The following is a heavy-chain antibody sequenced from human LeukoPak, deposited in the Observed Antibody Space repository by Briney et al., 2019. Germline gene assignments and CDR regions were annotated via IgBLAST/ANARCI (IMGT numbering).Heavy chain of an antibody. CDR3: AKDPSGSYLLNFDS. Sequence: GGSLRLSCAASGFTFSSYAMHWVRQAPGKGLEWVAVISYDGGNKYYADSVKGRFTISRDNSKNTLYLQMNSLRAEDTAVYYCAKDPSGSYLLNFDSWGQGTLVTVSS. J-gene: IGHJ4*02. V-gene: IGHV3-30*04. CDR1: GFTFSSYA. D-gene: IGHD1-26*01. CDR2: ISYDGGNK.